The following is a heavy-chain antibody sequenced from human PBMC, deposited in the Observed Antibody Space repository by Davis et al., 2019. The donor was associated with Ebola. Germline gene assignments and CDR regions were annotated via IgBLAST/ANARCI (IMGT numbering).Heavy chain of an antibody. CDR3: ARGLSGVASFDV. CDR1: SDSITSHY. J-gene: IGHJ3*01. Sequence: PSETLYLTCTVSSDSITSHYWTWVRQPPGKGLEWVAYIGPSGNIKYNPSLKSRVTMSVDTSKNQISLQLTSVTAADTAVYYCARGLSGVASFDVWGQGTMVTVSS. CDR2: IGPSGNI. D-gene: IGHD1-26*01. V-gene: IGHV4-59*11.